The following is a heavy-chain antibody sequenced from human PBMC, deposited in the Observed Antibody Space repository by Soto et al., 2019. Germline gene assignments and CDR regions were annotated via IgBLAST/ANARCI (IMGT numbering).Heavy chain of an antibody. V-gene: IGHV1-46*03. CDR3: TRDRIVGPTGLDY. D-gene: IGHD1-26*01. J-gene: IGHJ4*02. Sequence: QVQLVQSGAEVKKPGASVKVSCKASGYTFTSYYMHWVRQAPGQGLEWMGRINPSGGSTNYAQKFQGRVTMTRDTSTSTIYRELSSLRSEDTAVYYCTRDRIVGPTGLDYWGQGTLVTVSS. CDR2: INPSGGST. CDR1: GYTFTSYY.